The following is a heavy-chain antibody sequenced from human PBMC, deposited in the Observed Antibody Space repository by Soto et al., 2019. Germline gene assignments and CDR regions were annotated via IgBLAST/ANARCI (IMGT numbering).Heavy chain of an antibody. V-gene: IGHV3-30*18. CDR1: GFTFSNYG. CDR3: AKDPGAVRFMDYYYGVDV. Sequence: GGSLRLSCAASGFTFSNYGMHWVRQAPDKGLEWVAVISYDGNNQYYADSVKGRFTISRDNSKNTLYVQMNSLRPDDTAVYYCAKDPGAVRFMDYYYGVDVWGQGTTVTVSS. CDR2: ISYDGNNQ. D-gene: IGHD6-19*01. J-gene: IGHJ6*02.